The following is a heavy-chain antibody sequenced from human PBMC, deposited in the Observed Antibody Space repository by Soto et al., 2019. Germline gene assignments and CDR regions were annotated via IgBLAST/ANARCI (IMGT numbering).Heavy chain of an antibody. J-gene: IGHJ4*02. D-gene: IGHD2-21*02. CDR1: GSTFPNYP. V-gene: IGHV3-30-3*01. CDR3: ARAREASLLRVPSSY. CDR2: ISHDGVTK. Sequence: PGGSLRLSCTASGSTFPNYPMHWVRQAPDKGLEWVAVISHDGVTKNSADSVKGRFTISRDNSRNTLYLQMNSLRIEDTAMYYCARAREASLLRVPSSYWGQGTLVTVSS.